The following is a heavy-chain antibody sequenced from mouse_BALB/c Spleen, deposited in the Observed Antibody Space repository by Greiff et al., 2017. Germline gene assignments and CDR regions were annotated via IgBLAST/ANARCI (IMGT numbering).Heavy chain of an antibody. CDR2: IWAGGST. J-gene: IGHJ2*01. D-gene: IGHD2-14*01. Sequence: VQGVESGPGLVAPSQSLSITCTVSGFSLTSYGVPWVRQPQGKGLEWLGVIWAGGSTNYNSALMSRLSISKDNSKSQVFLKMNSLQTDGTAMDYYTREGVRRGGNYFDYWGQGTTLTVSS. V-gene: IGHV2-9*02. CDR3: TREGVRRGGNYFDY. CDR1: GFSLTSYG.